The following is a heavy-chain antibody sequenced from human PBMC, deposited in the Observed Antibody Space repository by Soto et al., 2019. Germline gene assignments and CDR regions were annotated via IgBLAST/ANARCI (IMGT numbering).Heavy chain of an antibody. CDR1: GFTFSRFF. J-gene: IGHJ3*01. V-gene: IGHV3-23*01. D-gene: IGHD3-10*01. CDR2: IGENGGDN. Sequence: EVQLLEPGGGLVQPGGSVRLSCTASGFTFSRFFMSWVRQTPGKGLEWVSGIGENGGDNHYPDSVEGRFIISRDNSKNTLYLQMNSLRVEDTAVYFCARDPNGDFLGAFDFWGQKTVVTVSS. CDR3: ARDPNGDFLGAFDF.